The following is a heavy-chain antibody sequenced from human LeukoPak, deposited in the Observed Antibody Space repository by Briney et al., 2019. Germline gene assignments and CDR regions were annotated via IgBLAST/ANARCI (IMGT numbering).Heavy chain of an antibody. J-gene: IGHJ4*02. D-gene: IGHD3-22*01. CDR2: IFYSGST. Sequence: SETLSLTCTVSGGSISTSSYYWGWVRQPPGKGLEWIGNIFYSGSTYYSPSFQGQVTISADKSISTAYLQWSSLKASDTAMYYCARHALHNDNSDYYFAYWGQGTLVTVSS. CDR3: ARHALHNDNSDYYFAY. CDR1: GGSISTSSYY. V-gene: IGHV4-39*07.